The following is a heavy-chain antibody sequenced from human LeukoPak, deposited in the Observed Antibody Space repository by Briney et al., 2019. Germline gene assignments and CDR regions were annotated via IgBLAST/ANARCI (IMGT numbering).Heavy chain of an antibody. CDR1: GFTFSNAW. D-gene: IGHD2-8*01. CDR3: TVGGRDYCTTGICFGY. V-gene: IGHV3-15*01. J-gene: IGHJ4*02. CDR2: IKSKTDGGTT. Sequence: PGGSLRLSCAASGFTFSNAWMSWVRQAPGRGLEWVGRIKSKTDGGTTDYAAPVRGRFTISRDDSKTTLFLQMNSLKTEDTAVYYCTVGGRDYCTTGICFGYWGQGTLVTVSS.